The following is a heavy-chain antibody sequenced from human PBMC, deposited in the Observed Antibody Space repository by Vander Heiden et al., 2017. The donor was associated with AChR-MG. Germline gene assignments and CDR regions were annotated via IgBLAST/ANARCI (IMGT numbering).Heavy chain of an antibody. CDR2: IIPILGIA. J-gene: IGHJ6*02. CDR3: ARGVRYFDWLLPHYYYYGMDV. CDR1: GGTFSSYA. V-gene: IGHV1-69*04. Sequence: QVQLVQSGAEVKKPGSSVKVPCKASGGTFSSYANRWVRQALGQGLEWMGRIIPILGIANYAQKFQGRVTITADKSTSTAYMELSSLRSEDTAVYYCARGVRYFDWLLPHYYYYGMDVWGQGTTVTVSS. D-gene: IGHD3-9*01.